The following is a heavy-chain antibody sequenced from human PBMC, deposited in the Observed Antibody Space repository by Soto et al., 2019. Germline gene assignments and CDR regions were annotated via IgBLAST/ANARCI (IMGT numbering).Heavy chain of an antibody. D-gene: IGHD6-13*01. CDR1: GYSFSSHA. V-gene: IGHV1-69*06. J-gene: IGHJ4*02. Sequence: QVQLEQPGSEVKKSGSSVKVSCKASGYSFSSHAVSWVRQAPGQGLEWMGGIIPVFGTPSYAQKFQGRVTISADKSTNTSSLELRSLRSEDTAVYYCARGGALSTSWYWGDGLDSWGQGTQVTVSS. CDR3: ARGGALSTSWYWGDGLDS. CDR2: IIPVFGTP.